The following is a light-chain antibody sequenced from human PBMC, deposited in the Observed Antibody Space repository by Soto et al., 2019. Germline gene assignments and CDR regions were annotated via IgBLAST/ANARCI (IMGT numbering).Light chain of an antibody. CDR2: GVS. Sequence: PGERATLSCRASQSVNTNSLVXYQXRXGXXXRXXXYGVSSRATGIPDRFSGSGYGTDFTLTISRLEPEDFAVYYCQQYDSSPRTFGQGTKVDIK. V-gene: IGKV3-20*01. CDR1: QSVNTNS. CDR3: QQYDSSPRT. J-gene: IGKJ1*01.